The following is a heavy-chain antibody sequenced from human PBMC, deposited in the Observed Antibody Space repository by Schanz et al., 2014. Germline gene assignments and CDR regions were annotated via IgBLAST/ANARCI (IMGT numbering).Heavy chain of an antibody. CDR2: IIPVLNIA. J-gene: IGHJ4*02. V-gene: IGHV1-69*04. D-gene: IGHD3-10*01. CDR3: ARGRGFYDY. Sequence: QVQLVQSGAEVKKPGASVKVSCEASRYTFNTYGLNWVRQAPGQGLEWMGKIIPVLNIATYAQRFQGRVSITADTSTNTAYMELSSLTSEDTAVHYCARGRGFYDYWGQGTLVTVSS. CDR1: RYTFNTYG.